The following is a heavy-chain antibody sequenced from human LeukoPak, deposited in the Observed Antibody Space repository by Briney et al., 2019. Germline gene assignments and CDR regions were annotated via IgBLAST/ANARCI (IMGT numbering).Heavy chain of an antibody. D-gene: IGHD3-22*01. Sequence: GGSLRLSCAASGFTVSSNYMSWVRQAPGKGLEWVSVIYSGGSTYYADSVEGRFTISRDNSKNTLYLQMNSLRAEDTAVYYCAGRITMIVVAPDAFDIWGQGTMVTVSS. CDR2: IYSGGST. CDR1: GFTVSSNY. V-gene: IGHV3-66*01. CDR3: AGRITMIVVAPDAFDI. J-gene: IGHJ3*02.